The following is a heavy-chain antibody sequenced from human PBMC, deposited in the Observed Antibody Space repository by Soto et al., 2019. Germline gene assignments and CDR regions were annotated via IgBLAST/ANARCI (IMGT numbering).Heavy chain of an antibody. Sequence: GESLKISCKGSGYRFITYWIVWVRQMPGKGLEWMGIIYPGDSDTRYSPSFQGQVTISADKSISTAYLQWSSLKASDTAMYYCARQYCISTSCYVGSDFWGQGTLVTVSS. J-gene: IGHJ4*02. D-gene: IGHD2-2*01. V-gene: IGHV5-51*01. CDR1: GYRFITYW. CDR2: IYPGDSDT. CDR3: ARQYCISTSCYVGSDF.